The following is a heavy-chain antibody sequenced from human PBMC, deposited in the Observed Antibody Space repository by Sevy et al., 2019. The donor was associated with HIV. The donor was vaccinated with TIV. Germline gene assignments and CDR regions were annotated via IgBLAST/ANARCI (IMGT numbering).Heavy chain of an antibody. CDR1: GDSVNNKAYY. CDR2: MSYNGHS. CDR3: ARRLAAAGGGNEYFQP. Sequence: SETLSLTCTVSGDSVNNKAYYWAWIRQPPGKGLEWIGSMSYNGHSYYNPSLNCRVTISLDTSKNQFSLRLTFVTAADTAVYYCARRLAAAGGGNEYFQPWGQGTLVTVSS. D-gene: IGHD6-13*01. J-gene: IGHJ1*01. V-gene: IGHV4-39*01.